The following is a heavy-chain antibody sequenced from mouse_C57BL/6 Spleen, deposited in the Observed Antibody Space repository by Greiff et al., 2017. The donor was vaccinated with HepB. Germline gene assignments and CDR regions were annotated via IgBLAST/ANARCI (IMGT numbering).Heavy chain of an antibody. CDR2: INPGSGGT. Sequence: VQLVESGAELVRPGTSVKVSCKASGYAFTNYLIEWVKQRPGQGLEWIGVINPGSGGTNYNEKFKGKATLTADKSSSTAYMQLSSLTSEDSAVYFCARWGSRYYFDYWGQGTTLTVSS. J-gene: IGHJ2*01. V-gene: IGHV1-54*01. CDR1: GYAFTNYL. CDR3: ARWGSRYYFDY.